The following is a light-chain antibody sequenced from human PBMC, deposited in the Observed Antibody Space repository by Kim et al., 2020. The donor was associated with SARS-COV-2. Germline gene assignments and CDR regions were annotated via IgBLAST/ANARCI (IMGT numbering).Light chain of an antibody. CDR3: QVWDTNSVHVV. Sequence: SYELTQPPSVSVAPGKTARITCGGNNIGSKSVYWYQQKSGQAPVLVVFDDSDRPSGIPVRFSGSRSGNTATLTVIRVEAGDEADYYCQVWDTNSVHVVFGGGSQLSVL. V-gene: IGLV3-21*03. CDR1: NIGSKS. CDR2: DDS. J-gene: IGLJ2*01.